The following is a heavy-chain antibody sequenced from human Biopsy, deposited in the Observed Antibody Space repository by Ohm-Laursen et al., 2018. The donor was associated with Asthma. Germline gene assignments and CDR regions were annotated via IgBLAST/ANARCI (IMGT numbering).Heavy chain of an antibody. CDR3: ARHWSGNGWQDMYNYFDP. V-gene: IGHV4-39*01. CDR2: VYYSGTS. CDR1: GDSISTTNY. D-gene: IGHD6-19*01. Sequence: SETLSLTCSISGDSISTTNYWSWIRQPPGKRLEWIGSVYYSGTSYYNPSLKGRLTISVHTSKNKFSLHLGSATAADTAVYYCARHWSGNGWQDMYNYFDPWGRGTLVTVSS. J-gene: IGHJ5*02.